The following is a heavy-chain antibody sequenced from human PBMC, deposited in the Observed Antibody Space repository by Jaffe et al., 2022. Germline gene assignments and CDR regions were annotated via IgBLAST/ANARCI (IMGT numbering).Heavy chain of an antibody. V-gene: IGHV3-23*01. CDR3: AKHPLYYYGSGSYYFDY. CDR1: GFTFSNYA. Sequence: EVQLLKSGGGLVQPGGSLRLSCAASGFTFSNYAMGWVRQAPGEGLEWVSGISGSGTATYYADSVKGRFTIFRDNSKNTLFLQMDSLRAEDTALYYCAKHPLYYYGSGSYYFDYWGQGTLVTVSS. D-gene: IGHD3-10*01. CDR2: ISGSGTAT. J-gene: IGHJ4*02.